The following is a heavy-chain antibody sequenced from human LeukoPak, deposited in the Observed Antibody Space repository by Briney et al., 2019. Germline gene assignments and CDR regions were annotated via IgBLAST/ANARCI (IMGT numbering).Heavy chain of an antibody. D-gene: IGHD3-22*01. Sequence: GGSLRLSCAASGFTFSSFATSWVRQAPGKGLEWVSGISASGGSTYYADSVKGRFTISRDNSKNTLYLQMNSLRTEDTAVYYCAKGFYDNSASGVFDIWGQGTMVTVSS. CDR2: ISASGGST. V-gene: IGHV3-23*01. CDR3: AKGFYDNSASGVFDI. J-gene: IGHJ3*02. CDR1: GFTFSSFA.